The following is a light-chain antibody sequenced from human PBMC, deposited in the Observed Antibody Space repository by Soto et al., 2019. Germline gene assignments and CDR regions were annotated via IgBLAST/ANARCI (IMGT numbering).Light chain of an antibody. V-gene: IGLV1-47*02. Sequence: QSVLTQPPSASGTPGQRVTISCSGSTSNIGSNYVYWYQHLPGTAPKLLIYTDNQRPSGVPDRFSGSKSGTSASLAISGLRSEDEADYFCCSYTASDIWVFGGGTKLTVL. CDR2: TDN. CDR3: CSYTASDIWV. CDR1: TSNIGSNY. J-gene: IGLJ3*02.